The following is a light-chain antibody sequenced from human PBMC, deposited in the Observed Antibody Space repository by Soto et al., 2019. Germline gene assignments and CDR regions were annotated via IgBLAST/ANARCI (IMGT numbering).Light chain of an antibody. CDR2: SNN. CDR1: RSNIGSNT. Sequence: QSVLTQPPSASGTPGQRVTISCSGSRSNIGSNTVNWYQQLPGTAPRLLMYSNNQRPSGVPDRFSGSKSGTSASLAISGLQSDDEADYYCAAWDDSLPGLYVFGTGTKLTVL. J-gene: IGLJ1*01. CDR3: AAWDDSLPGLYV. V-gene: IGLV1-44*01.